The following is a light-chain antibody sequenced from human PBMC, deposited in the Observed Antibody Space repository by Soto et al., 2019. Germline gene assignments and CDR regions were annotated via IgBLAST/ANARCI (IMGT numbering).Light chain of an antibody. J-gene: IGLJ2*01. CDR1: SSNIGSNT. Sequence: QSVLTQSPSASGTPGQRVTISCSGSSSNIGSNTVNWYQQLPGTAPKLLIYSNNQRPSGVPDRFSGSKSGTSASLAISGLQSEDEADYYCAAWDESLNGYVLFGGGTKLTVL. CDR3: AAWDESLNGYVL. V-gene: IGLV1-44*01. CDR2: SNN.